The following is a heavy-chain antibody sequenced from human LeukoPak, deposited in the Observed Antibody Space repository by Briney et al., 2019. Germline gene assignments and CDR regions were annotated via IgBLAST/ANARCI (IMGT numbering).Heavy chain of an antibody. V-gene: IGHV4-59*08. Sequence: SETLSLTCTVSGGSISSYYWSWIRQPPGKGLEWIGYISYSGSTDYNPSLKSRVTISVDTSKNQFSLKLSSVTAADTAVYYCASEPYGSGSFLGAFDIWGQGTMVTVSS. CDR2: ISYSGST. D-gene: IGHD3-10*01. CDR3: ASEPYGSGSFLGAFDI. J-gene: IGHJ3*02. CDR1: GGSISSYY.